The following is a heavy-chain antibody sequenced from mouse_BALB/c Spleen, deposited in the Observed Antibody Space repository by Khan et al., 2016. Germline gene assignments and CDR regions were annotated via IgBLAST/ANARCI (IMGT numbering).Heavy chain of an antibody. CDR2: ISDGGGYT. CDR3: GREGLRRGFAY. J-gene: IGHJ3*01. Sequence: EVELVESGGGLVKPGGSLKLSCAASGFTFSDYYMYWVRQTPAKRLEWVATISDGGGYTYYPDSVKGRFTISRDNAKNHLYLQMNSLKSEDTAMYYCGREGLRRGFAYWGQGTLVTVSA. CDR1: GFTFSDYY. V-gene: IGHV5-4*02. D-gene: IGHD2-4*01.